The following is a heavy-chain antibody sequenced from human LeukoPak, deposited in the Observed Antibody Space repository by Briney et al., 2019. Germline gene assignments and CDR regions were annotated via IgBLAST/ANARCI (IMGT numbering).Heavy chain of an antibody. CDR1: GFTFSSYG. J-gene: IGHJ4*02. CDR3: AKDFRRISGSYYVFDY. D-gene: IGHD1-26*01. Sequence: PGGSLRPSCAASGFTFSSYGMHWVRQAPGKGLEWVAVISYDGSNKYYADSVKGRFTISRDNSKNTLYLQMNSLRAEDTAVYYCAKDFRRISGSYYVFDYWGQGTLVTVSS. V-gene: IGHV3-30*18. CDR2: ISYDGSNK.